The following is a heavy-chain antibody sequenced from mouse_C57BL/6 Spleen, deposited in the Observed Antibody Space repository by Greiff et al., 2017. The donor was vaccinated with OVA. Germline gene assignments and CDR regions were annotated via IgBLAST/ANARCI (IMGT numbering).Heavy chain of an antibody. D-gene: IGHD2-1*01. Sequence: QVQLQQSGAELVKPGASVKISCKASGYAFSSYWMNWVKQRPGKGLEWIGQIYPGDGDTNYNGKFKGKATLTADKSSSTAYMQLSSLTSEDSAVYFCARKGSYYGNPFDYWGQGTTLTVSS. V-gene: IGHV1-80*01. J-gene: IGHJ2*01. CDR1: GYAFSSYW. CDR2: IYPGDGDT. CDR3: ARKGSYYGNPFDY.